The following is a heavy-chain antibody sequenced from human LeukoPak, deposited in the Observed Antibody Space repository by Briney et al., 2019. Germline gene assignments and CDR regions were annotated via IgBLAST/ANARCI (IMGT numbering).Heavy chain of an antibody. CDR3: ARFGSRWFGELRRSIDY. Sequence: GGSLRLSCAASGFTFDDYGMSWVRQAPGKGLEWVSGINWNGGSTGYADSVKGRFTISRDNAKNSLYLQMNSLSAEDTALYYCARFGSRWFGELRRSIDYWGQGTLVTVSS. D-gene: IGHD3-10*01. CDR1: GFTFDDYG. CDR2: INWNGGST. V-gene: IGHV3-20*04. J-gene: IGHJ4*02.